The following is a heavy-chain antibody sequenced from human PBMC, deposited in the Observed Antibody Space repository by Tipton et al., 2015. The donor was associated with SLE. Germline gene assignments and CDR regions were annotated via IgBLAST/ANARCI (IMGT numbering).Heavy chain of an antibody. CDR3: ARHRGSMGGSFGY. CDR1: GGSLSSSSYY. Sequence: TLSLTCTVSGGSLSSSSYYWGWIRQPPGKGLEWIGSIYYSGSTYYNPSLKSRVTISVDTSKNQFSLKLSSVTAADTAVYYCARHRGSMGGSFGYWGQGTLVTVSS. D-gene: IGHD1-26*01. J-gene: IGHJ4*02. CDR2: IYYSGST. V-gene: IGHV4-39*01.